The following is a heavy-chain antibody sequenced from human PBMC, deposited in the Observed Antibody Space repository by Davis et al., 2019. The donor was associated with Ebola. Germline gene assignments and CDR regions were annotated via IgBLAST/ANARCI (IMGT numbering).Heavy chain of an antibody. CDR1: GYSFSGYW. J-gene: IGHJ4*02. V-gene: IGHV5-51*01. D-gene: IGHD3-22*01. CDR3: AIGYYDSSGYYYFDY. CDR2: IYPGDSDT. Sequence: GESLKISCKGSGYSFSGYWIGWVRQMPGKGLEWMGIIYPGDSDTRYSPSFQGQVTISADKSISTAYLQWSSLKASDTAMYYCAIGYYDSSGYYYFDYWGQGTLVTVSS.